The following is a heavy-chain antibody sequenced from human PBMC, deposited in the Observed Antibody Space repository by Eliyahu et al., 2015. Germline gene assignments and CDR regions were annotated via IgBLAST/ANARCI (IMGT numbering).Heavy chain of an antibody. V-gene: IGHV3-23*01. CDR2: MGGGDRDI. Sequence: EVQLLASGGGLVQPGGSLRLSCEASGFIFSHFAMNWVRQAPGKGLEWLSTMGGGDRDIYYADSVKGRFTISRDNSKSTLFLQMNSLRVDDTAVYYCAKDAVSHNRRYDWYDAWGQGTLVIVSS. CDR3: AKDAVSHNRRYDWYDA. CDR1: GFIFSHFA. D-gene: IGHD3-3*01. J-gene: IGHJ5*02.